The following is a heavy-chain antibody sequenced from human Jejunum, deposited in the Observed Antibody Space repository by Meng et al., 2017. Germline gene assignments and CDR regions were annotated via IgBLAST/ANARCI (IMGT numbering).Heavy chain of an antibody. CDR1: GYTFTSYG. Sequence: VWFGESGVELKKPWASVKVSCTAFGYTFTSYGMNWVRQAPGQGLEWMGWINTNTGNPTYAQGFTGRFVFSLDTSVSTAYLQISSLKAEDTAMHYCAREASAGYWGQGTLVTVSS. CDR2: INTNTGNP. V-gene: IGHV7-4-1*02. J-gene: IGHJ4*02. D-gene: IGHD1-26*01. CDR3: AREASAGY.